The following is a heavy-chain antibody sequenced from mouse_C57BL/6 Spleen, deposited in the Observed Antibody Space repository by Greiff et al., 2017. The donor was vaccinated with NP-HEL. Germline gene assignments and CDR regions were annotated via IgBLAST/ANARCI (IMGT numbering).Heavy chain of an antibody. J-gene: IGHJ2*01. Sequence: QVQLQQPGAELVRPGSSVKLSCKASGYTFTSYWMDWVKQRPGQGLEWIGNIYPSDSETHYNQKFKYKATLTVDKSSSTVYMQLSSLISEDSAVYYCAMEGYYCRSYYFDYSGQGTTLTVSS. CDR3: AMEGYYCRSYYFDY. CDR1: GYTFTSYW. D-gene: IGHD1-1*01. V-gene: IGHV1-61*01. CDR2: IYPSDSET.